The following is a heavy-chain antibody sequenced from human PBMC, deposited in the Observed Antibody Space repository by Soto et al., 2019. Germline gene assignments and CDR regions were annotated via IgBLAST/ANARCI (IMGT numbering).Heavy chain of an antibody. V-gene: IGHV1-2*02. Sequence: ASVKVSCKASGYTFTGHYIHWARQAPEQGPEWMGEIGPETGATRYAQKFQGRVTMTRDMSITTVYMELNNLSPDDTAVYYCGRGRSGQIVVFYWGQGTPVTVSS. D-gene: IGHD1-26*01. CDR3: GRGRSGQIVVFY. CDR1: GYTFTGHY. CDR2: IGPETGAT. J-gene: IGHJ4*02.